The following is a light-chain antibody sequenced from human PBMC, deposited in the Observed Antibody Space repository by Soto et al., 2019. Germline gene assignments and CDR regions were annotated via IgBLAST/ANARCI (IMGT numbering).Light chain of an antibody. CDR1: QTISSW. CDR2: AAS. J-gene: IGKJ1*01. CDR3: QQTLSVPRT. Sequence: DIQMTQSPSTLSGSVGDRVTITCRASQTISSWLAWYQQKPGKAPKLLIYAASTLQRGVPSRFSGSTTGTDFTLTITGLQPEDSATYYCQQTLSVPRTFGLGTKVDIK. V-gene: IGKV1-39*01.